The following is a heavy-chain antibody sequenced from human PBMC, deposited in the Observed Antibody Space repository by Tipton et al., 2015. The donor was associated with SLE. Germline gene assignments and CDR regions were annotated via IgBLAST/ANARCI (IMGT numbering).Heavy chain of an antibody. CDR1: GFTFSSYA. J-gene: IGHJ4*02. V-gene: IGHV3-30-3*02. CDR2: ISYDGSNK. CDR3: AKTRDILTGYYTPFDY. Sequence: SLRLSCAASGFTFSSYAMHWVRQAPGKGLEWVAVISYDGSNKYYADSVKGRFTISRDNSKNTLYLQMNSLRAEDTAVYYCAKTRDILTGYYTPFDYWGQGTLVTVSS. D-gene: IGHD3-9*01.